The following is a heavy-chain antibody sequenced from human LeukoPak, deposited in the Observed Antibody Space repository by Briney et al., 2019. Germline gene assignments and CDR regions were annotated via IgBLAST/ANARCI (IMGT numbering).Heavy chain of an antibody. V-gene: IGHV3-9*03. CDR2: ISWNSGRI. CDR1: GFIFDDYA. Sequence: GGSLRLSCAASGFIFDDYAMHWVRQAPGKGLEWVSGISWNSGRIGYADSVKGRFTISRDNAKKSLYLQMNSLRAEDMALYYCARLQSGIFDYWGQGTLVTVSS. CDR3: ARLQSGIFDY. D-gene: IGHD1-26*01. J-gene: IGHJ4*02.